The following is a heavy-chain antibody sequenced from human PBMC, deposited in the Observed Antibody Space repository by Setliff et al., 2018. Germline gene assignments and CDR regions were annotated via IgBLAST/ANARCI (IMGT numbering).Heavy chain of an antibody. D-gene: IGHD4-17*01. J-gene: IGHJ1*01. CDR3: ARGRSTGYNA. CDR1: GASISSSSYY. Sequence: PSETLSLTCTVSGASISSSSYYWAWIRQPPGRGLELIGSIFYGGSTYYNPSLKSRVTISIDKSRNQFSLNLNSVTAADTAVYYCARGRSTGYNAWGQGPLVTVSS. V-gene: IGHV4-39*07. CDR2: IFYGGST.